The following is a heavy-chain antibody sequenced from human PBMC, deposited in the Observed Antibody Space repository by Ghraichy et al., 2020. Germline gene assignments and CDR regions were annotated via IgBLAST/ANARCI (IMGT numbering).Heavy chain of an antibody. CDR2: ISYDGSNK. CDR1: GFTFSSYA. V-gene: IGHV3-30*04. CDR3: ARDTSMVRGVIMGGYFDY. D-gene: IGHD3-10*01. Sequence: GALRLSCAASGFTFSSYAMHWVRQAPGKGLEWVTVISYDGSNKYYADSVKGRFTISRDNSKNTLYLQMNSLRAEDTAVYYCARDTSMVRGVIMGGYFDYWGQGTLVTVSS. J-gene: IGHJ4*02.